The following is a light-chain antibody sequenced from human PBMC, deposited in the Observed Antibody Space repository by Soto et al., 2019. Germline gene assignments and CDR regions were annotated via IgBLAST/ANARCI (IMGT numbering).Light chain of an antibody. V-gene: IGLV2-14*01. CDR1: SSDVGGYDY. CDR3: SSYTINNSRV. CDR2: DVS. Sequence: QSALTQPASVSGSPGQSITISCTGTSSDVGGYDYVSWYQQHPGKAPKVMIYDVSDRPSGVSNRFSGSKSGNTASLTISGLQAEDEADYYCSSYTINNSRVLGAGTKVTVL. J-gene: IGLJ1*01.